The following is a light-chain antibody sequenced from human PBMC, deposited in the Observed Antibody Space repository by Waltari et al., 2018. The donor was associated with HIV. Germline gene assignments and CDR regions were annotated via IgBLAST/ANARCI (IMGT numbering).Light chain of an antibody. Sequence: DIVMTQSPDSLAVSLGERATINCKSSQSVLFNSKNRNYLAWYQQKPGPPPNLLIYWASTREAGVPDRFSGSGSGTDFTLTISSLQAEDVAVYFCQQYFSTLYTFGQGTKLEIK. CDR1: QSVLFNSKNRNY. J-gene: IGKJ2*01. CDR3: QQYFSTLYT. CDR2: WAS. V-gene: IGKV4-1*01.